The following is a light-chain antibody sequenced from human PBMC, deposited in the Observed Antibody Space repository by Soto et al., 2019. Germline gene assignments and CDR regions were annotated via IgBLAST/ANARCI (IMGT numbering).Light chain of an antibody. CDR3: CSYAGSSTYV. J-gene: IGLJ1*01. Sequence: QSVLTQPASVSGSPGQSITISCTGTSSGVGNYNLVSWYQQHPGKAPKLMIYEGSKRPSGVSNRFSGSKSGNTASLTISILQAEDEADYYCCSYAGSSTYVFGPGTKVTVL. CDR2: EGS. CDR1: SSGVGNYNL. V-gene: IGLV2-23*01.